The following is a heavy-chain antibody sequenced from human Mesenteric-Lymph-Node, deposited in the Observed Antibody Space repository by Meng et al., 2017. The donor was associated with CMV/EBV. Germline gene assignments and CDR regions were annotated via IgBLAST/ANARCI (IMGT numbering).Heavy chain of an antibody. J-gene: IGHJ3*02. CDR2: VNPDSANT. V-gene: IGHV1-8*03. Sequence: ASVKVSCKTSGYTFSTYDINWVRQAAGQGLEWMGWVNPDSANTGYAQKFQGRVTIFRNTSTSTAYIELSSLRSEDTAVYYCARGATNGGAFDIWGQGTMVPFSS. CDR3: ARGATNGGAFDI. D-gene: IGHD5-12*01. CDR1: GYTFSTYD.